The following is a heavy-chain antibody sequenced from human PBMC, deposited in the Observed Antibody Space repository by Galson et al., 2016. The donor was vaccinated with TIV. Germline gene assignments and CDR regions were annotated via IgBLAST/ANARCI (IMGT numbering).Heavy chain of an antibody. CDR2: IGYDGSNE. J-gene: IGHJ4*02. D-gene: IGHD6-13*01. CDR1: GFTFSYYG. V-gene: IGHV3-33*01. CDR3: APGVSAASTGVN. Sequence: SLRLSCAASGFTFSYYGMHWVRQAPGKGLEWVAVIGYDGSNENYADSVRGRFTISRDNSKNTLFLQMNGLRGEDTGVYYCAPGVSAASTGVNWGQGTLVTVSS.